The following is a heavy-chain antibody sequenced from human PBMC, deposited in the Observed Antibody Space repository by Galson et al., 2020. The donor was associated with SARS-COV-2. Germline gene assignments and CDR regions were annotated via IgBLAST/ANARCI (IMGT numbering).Heavy chain of an antibody. CDR3: ATGMMVRGVTAFDY. Sequence: ASVKVSCKASGYTFTGYYMHWVRQAPGQGLEWMGWINPNSGGTNYAQKFQGWVTMTRDTSISTAYMELSRLRSDDTAVYYCATGMMVRGVTAFDYWGQGTLVTVSS. V-gene: IGHV1-2*04. CDR1: GYTFTGYY. CDR2: INPNSGGT. J-gene: IGHJ4*02. D-gene: IGHD3-10*01.